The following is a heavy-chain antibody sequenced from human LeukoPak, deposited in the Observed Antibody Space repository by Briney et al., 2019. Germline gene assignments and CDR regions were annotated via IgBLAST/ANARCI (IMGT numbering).Heavy chain of an antibody. J-gene: IGHJ4*02. D-gene: IGHD6-6*01. Sequence: GASVTVSCTASGYTFTGYYMHWVRQAPGQGLEWMGWINPNSGGTNYAQKFQGRVTITADESTSTAYMELSSLRSEDTAVYYCAREEYSSSSGEGSFDYWGQGTLVTVSS. CDR3: AREEYSSSSGEGSFDY. CDR2: INPNSGGT. V-gene: IGHV1-2*02. CDR1: GYTFTGYY.